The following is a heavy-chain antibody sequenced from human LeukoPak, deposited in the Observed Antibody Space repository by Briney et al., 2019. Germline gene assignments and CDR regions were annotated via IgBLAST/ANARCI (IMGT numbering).Heavy chain of an antibody. CDR1: GGSFSGYY. V-gene: IGHV4-34*01. J-gene: IGHJ4*02. CDR2: INHSGST. D-gene: IGHD3-10*01. CDR3: AIPSYYGSGSYSY. Sequence: PSETLSLTCAVYGGSFSGYYWSWIRQPPGKGLEWIGEINHSGSTNYNPSLKSRVTISVDTSKNQFSLKLSSVTAADTAVYYCAIPSYYGSGSYSYWGQGTLVTVSS.